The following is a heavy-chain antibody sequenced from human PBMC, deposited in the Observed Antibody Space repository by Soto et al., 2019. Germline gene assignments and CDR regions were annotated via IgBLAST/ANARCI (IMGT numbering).Heavy chain of an antibody. CDR3: AREKVGRYSYGLSVWFDP. CDR1: GGSFSGYY. V-gene: IGHV4-34*01. Sequence: SETLSLTCAVYGGSFSGYYWSWIRQPPGKGLEWIGEINHSGSTNYNPSLKSRVTISVDTSKNQFSLKLSSVTAADTAVYYCAREKVGRYSYGLSVWFDPWGQGTLVTVSS. CDR2: INHSGST. J-gene: IGHJ5*02. D-gene: IGHD5-18*01.